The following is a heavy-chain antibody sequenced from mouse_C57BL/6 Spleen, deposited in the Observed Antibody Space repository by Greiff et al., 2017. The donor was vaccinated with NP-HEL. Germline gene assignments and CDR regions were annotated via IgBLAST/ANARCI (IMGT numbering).Heavy chain of an antibody. J-gene: IGHJ4*01. D-gene: IGHD2-4*01. CDR3: TRYDYDEDFYAMDY. Sequence: QVQLQQPGAELVRPGASVTLSCKASGYTFTDYEMHWVKQTPVHGLEWIGAIDPETGGTAYNQKFKGKAILTADKSSSTAYMELRSLTSEDSAVYYCTRYDYDEDFYAMDYWGQGTSVTVSS. CDR1: GYTFTDYE. CDR2: IDPETGGT. V-gene: IGHV1-15*01.